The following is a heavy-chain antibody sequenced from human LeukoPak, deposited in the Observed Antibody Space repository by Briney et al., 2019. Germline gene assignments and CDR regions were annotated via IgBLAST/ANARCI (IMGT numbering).Heavy chain of an antibody. Sequence: GGSLRLSCVASGFMFSESWMNWVRQAPGKGLEWVANIKHDRDEKHYADSVKGRFTISRDNAKNTLYLQRDRLRVDDTAVYYCAREKGGILWFGELLGGQGTLVTVSS. CDR1: GFMFSESW. J-gene: IGHJ4*02. D-gene: IGHD3-10*01. CDR2: IKHDRDEK. V-gene: IGHV3-7*01. CDR3: AREKGGILWFGELL.